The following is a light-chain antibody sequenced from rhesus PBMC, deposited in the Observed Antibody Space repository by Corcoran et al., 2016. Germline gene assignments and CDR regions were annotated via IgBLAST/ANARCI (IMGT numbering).Light chain of an antibody. J-gene: IGKJ1*01. CDR3: LQHSNGPWT. Sequence: EIVMTQSPATLSLSPGERATLSCRASQSVSSSLAWYQQKPGQAPRLLIYGASSRATGIPDRFSGSGSGTDFTLTISSLEPEDVAVYYGLQHSNGPWTFGQGTKVEIK. V-gene: IGKV3-24*01. CDR2: GAS. CDR1: QSVSSS.